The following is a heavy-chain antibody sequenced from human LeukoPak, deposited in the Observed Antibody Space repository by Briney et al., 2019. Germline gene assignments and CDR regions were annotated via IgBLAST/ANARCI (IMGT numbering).Heavy chain of an antibody. CDR3: ARPLASSSTSCYYY. CDR1: GGSISSSSYY. J-gene: IGHJ4*02. D-gene: IGHD2-2*01. V-gene: IGHV4-39*01. Sequence: SETLSLTCTVSGGSISSSSYYWGWIRQPPGKGLEWIGSIYYSGSTYYNPSLKSRVTISVDTSKNQFSLKLSSVTAADTAVYYCARPLASSSTSCYYYWGQGTLVTVSS. CDR2: IYYSGST.